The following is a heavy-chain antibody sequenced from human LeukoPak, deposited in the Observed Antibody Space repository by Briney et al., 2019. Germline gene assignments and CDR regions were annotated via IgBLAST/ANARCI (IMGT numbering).Heavy chain of an antibody. V-gene: IGHV3-30*18. D-gene: IGHD3-10*01. J-gene: IGHJ5*02. CDR1: GFTFSSYG. Sequence: GGSLRLSCAASGFTFSSYGMHWVRQAPGKGLEWVAVISYDGSNKFYADSVKGRFTISRDNSKNTVYLQMNSLRAEDTAVYYCAKDTPYGSGSYYNSGIDPWGQGTLVTVSS. CDR2: ISYDGSNK. CDR3: AKDTPYGSGSYYNSGIDP.